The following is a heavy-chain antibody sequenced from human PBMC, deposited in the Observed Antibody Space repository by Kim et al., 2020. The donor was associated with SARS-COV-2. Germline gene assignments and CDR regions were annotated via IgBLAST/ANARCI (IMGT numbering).Heavy chain of an antibody. CDR2: ISAYNGNT. Sequence: ASVKVSCKASGYTFTSYGISWVRQAPGQGLEWMGWISAYNGNTNYAQKLQGRVTMTTDTSTSTAYMELRSLRSDDTAVYYCARSEPAGPYYDILTGYYRKLDYWGQGTLVTVSS. D-gene: IGHD3-9*01. V-gene: IGHV1-18*04. J-gene: IGHJ4*02. CDR1: GYTFTSYG. CDR3: ARSEPAGPYYDILTGYYRKLDY.